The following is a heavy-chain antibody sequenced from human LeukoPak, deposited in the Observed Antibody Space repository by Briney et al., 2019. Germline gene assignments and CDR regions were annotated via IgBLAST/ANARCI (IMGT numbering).Heavy chain of an antibody. J-gene: IGHJ6*04. Sequence: ASVKVSCKASGYTFTSYGISWVRQAPGQGLEWMGWISAYNGNTNYAQKLQGRVTMTTDTSTSTAYMELRSLRSDDTAVYDCARDFRFGELSDYYYYGMDVWGKGTTVTVSS. V-gene: IGHV1-18*04. D-gene: IGHD3-10*01. CDR2: ISAYNGNT. CDR1: GYTFTSYG. CDR3: ARDFRFGELSDYYYYGMDV.